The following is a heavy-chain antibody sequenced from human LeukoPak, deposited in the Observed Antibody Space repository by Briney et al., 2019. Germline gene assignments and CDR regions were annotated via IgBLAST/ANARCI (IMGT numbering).Heavy chain of an antibody. CDR1: GGSISSSVYY. J-gene: IGHJ4*02. V-gene: IGHV4-39*01. CDR2: VYYSGSTSGTT. D-gene: IGHD1-26*01. Sequence: SETLSLTCTVSGGSISSSVYYWGWIRQPPGKGLEWIGSVYYSGSTSGTTYYNTSLESRVTISVDTSQSQFSLKLSSVTAADTAVYYCARRTSGSYYGEAFDYWGQGTLVTVSS. CDR3: ARRTSGSYYGEAFDY.